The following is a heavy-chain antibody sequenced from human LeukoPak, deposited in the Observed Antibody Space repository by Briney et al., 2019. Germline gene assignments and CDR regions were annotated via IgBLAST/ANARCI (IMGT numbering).Heavy chain of an antibody. CDR3: ARHLYYYDSSDYYYP. J-gene: IGHJ4*02. Sequence: SETLSLTCTVSGGSISSSSYYWGWIRQPPGKGLEWIGSIYYSGSTYYNPSLKSRVTISVDTSKNQFSLKLSSVTAADTAVYYCARHLYYYDSSDYYYPWGQGTLVTVSS. CDR1: GGSISSSSYY. D-gene: IGHD3-22*01. V-gene: IGHV4-39*01. CDR2: IYYSGST.